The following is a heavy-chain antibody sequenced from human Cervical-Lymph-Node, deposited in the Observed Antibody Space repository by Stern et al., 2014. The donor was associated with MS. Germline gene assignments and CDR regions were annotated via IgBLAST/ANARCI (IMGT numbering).Heavy chain of an antibody. CDR1: GFNFRSYV. V-gene: IGHV3-74*02. CDR3: AADVDFTIDY. CDR2: INHDATDS. D-gene: IGHD3-3*01. Sequence: EMQLVESGGGLVQPGGSLRLSCAAFGFNFRSYVMNWVRQVPGEGLVWVAGINHDATDSQYADSVKGRLTISRDNANNTLFLQMSDLRVDDTAVYYCAADVDFTIDYWGQGVLVTVSS. J-gene: IGHJ4*02.